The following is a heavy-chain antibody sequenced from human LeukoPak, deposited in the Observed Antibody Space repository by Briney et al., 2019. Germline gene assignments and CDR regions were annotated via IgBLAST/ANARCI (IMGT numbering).Heavy chain of an antibody. CDR2: ISGSGGST. CDR3: AKGPFDY. V-gene: IGHV3-23*01. Sequence: GGSVRLSCSASGFIHSIYAMSGPPAPPGKGLEWVSAISGSGGSTYYADSVKGRFTISRDNSKNTLYLQMNSLRAEDTAVYYCAKGPFDYWGQGTLVTVSS. CDR1: GFIHSIYA. J-gene: IGHJ4*02.